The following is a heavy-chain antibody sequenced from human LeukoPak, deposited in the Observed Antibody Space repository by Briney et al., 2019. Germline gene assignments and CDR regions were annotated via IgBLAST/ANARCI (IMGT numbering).Heavy chain of an antibody. CDR3: ARSGSYNFDY. J-gene: IGHJ4*02. CDR2: TYHRSKWYN. D-gene: IGHD1-26*01. CDR1: GDSVSSNSAA. Sequence: SQTLSLTCAISGDSVSSNSAAWNWIRQSPSRGLEWLGRTYHRSKWYNDYALSVKSRISVNPDTPKNQFSLQLYSVTPEDTAVYYCARSGSYNFDYWGQGTLVTVSS. V-gene: IGHV6-1*01.